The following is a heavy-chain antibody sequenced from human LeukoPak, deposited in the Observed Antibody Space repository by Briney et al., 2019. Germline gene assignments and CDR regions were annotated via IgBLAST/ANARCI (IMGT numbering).Heavy chain of an antibody. CDR1: GFTFSSYG. J-gene: IGHJ6*02. V-gene: IGHV3-33*01. Sequence: GGSLILSCAASGFTFSSYGMHWVRQAPGKGLEWVAVIWYDGSNKYYADSVKGRFTISRDNSKNTLYLQMNSLRAEDTAVYYCARDRLTASTVTGMDVWGQGTTVTVSS. D-gene: IGHD4-4*01. CDR2: IWYDGSNK. CDR3: ARDRLTASTVTGMDV.